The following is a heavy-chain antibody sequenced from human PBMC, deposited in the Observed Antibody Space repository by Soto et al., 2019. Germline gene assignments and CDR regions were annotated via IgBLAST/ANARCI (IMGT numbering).Heavy chain of an antibody. J-gene: IGHJ4*02. D-gene: IGHD6-13*01. Sequence: EVQLVESGGGLVQPGGSLRLSCVASEFTFSSFEMNWVRQAPGQGLEWVSHISDSGTTIYYTDSVQGRFTISRDNAKKSLYLQMNSLRVEDSGVYYCVRFGGAAAGPGDYWGQGTLVTVSS. CDR3: VRFGGAAAGPGDY. CDR1: EFTFSSFE. V-gene: IGHV3-48*03. CDR2: ISDSGTTI.